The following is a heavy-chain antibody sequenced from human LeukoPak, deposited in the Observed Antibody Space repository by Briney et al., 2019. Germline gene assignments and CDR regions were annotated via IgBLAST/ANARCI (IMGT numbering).Heavy chain of an antibody. Sequence: GGSLRLSCAPSGFIFRSYWMTWVRQAPGKGLEGVANIKQDGSEKNYLDSVRGRCNISRDDARNSLYLQMTSLRVEDTAVYYCARDQSIPNLDAFDIWGQGTMVTVSS. CDR2: IKQDGSEK. D-gene: IGHD1-14*01. J-gene: IGHJ3*02. V-gene: IGHV3-7*05. CDR1: GFIFRSYW. CDR3: ARDQSIPNLDAFDI.